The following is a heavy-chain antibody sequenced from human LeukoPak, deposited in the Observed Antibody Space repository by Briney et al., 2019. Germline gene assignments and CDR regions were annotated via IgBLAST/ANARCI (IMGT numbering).Heavy chain of an antibody. CDR2: INPNSGGT. V-gene: IGHV1-2*02. Sequence: GASVKVSCKASGYTFTGYYIHWVRQAPGQGLEWMGWINPNSGGTNYAQRFQGRVTMTRETSISTAYMELSSLRSDDTAVYYCAKDYYYHSGRGSGGMDVWGQGTTVIVSS. CDR1: GYTFTGYY. CDR3: AKDYYYHSGRGSGGMDV. J-gene: IGHJ6*02. D-gene: IGHD3-10*01.